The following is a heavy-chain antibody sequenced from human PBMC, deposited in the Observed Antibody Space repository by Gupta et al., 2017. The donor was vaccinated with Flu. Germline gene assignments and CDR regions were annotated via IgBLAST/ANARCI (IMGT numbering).Heavy chain of an antibody. CDR3: ARGDYLDSDDSFDV. CDR2: ISYSGTP. V-gene: IGHV4-61*01. J-gene: IGHJ3*01. D-gene: IGHD3-22*01. CDR1: GDYLTSGSYY. Sequence: TCTVSGDYLTSGSYYWSFIRQPPGKGLEWIGYISYSGTPNYNPSLKSRVIMSVDTSRSQFSLKLTSVTPADTAVYYCARGDYLDSDDSFDV.